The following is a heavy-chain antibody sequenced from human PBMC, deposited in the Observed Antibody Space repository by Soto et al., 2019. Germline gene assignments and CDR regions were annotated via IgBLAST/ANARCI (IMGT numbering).Heavy chain of an antibody. D-gene: IGHD6-19*01. CDR3: ARDTGGAAYSSGWYGY. J-gene: IGHJ4*02. CDR1: GFTFSSYS. CDR2: ISSSSSTI. Sequence: EVQLVESGGGLVQPGGSLRLSCAASGFTFSSYSMNWVRQAPGKGLEWVSYISSSSSTIYYADSVKGRFTISRDNAKNSLYLQMNSLRAEDTAVYYCARDTGGAAYSSGWYGYWGQGTLVNVSS. V-gene: IGHV3-48*01.